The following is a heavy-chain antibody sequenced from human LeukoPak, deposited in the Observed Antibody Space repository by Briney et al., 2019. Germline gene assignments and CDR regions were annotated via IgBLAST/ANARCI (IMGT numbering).Heavy chain of an antibody. CDR3: AKLFSDYDFWSGYYGYFDY. V-gene: IGHV3-23*01. CDR1: GFTFSSYA. Sequence: GSLRLSCAASGFTFSSYAMSWVRQAPGKGLEWVSAISGSGGSTYYADSVKGRFTISRDNSKNTLYLQMNSLRAEDTAVYYCAKLFSDYDFWSGYYGYFDYWGQGTLVTVSS. J-gene: IGHJ4*02. CDR2: ISGSGGST. D-gene: IGHD3-3*01.